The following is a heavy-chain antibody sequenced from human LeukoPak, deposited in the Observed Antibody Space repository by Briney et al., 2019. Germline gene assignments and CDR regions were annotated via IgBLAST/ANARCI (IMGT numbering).Heavy chain of an antibody. V-gene: IGHV1-2*02. CDR3: ASSAAGTVGYYYMDV. CDR2: INPNSGGT. Sequence: ASVKVSCKASGYTFTGYYMHWVRQAPGQGLEWMGWINPNSGGTNYAQKFQGTVTMTRDTSISTAYMELSRLRSDDTAVYYCASSAAGTVGYYYMDVWGKGTTVTVSS. D-gene: IGHD6-19*01. J-gene: IGHJ6*03. CDR1: GYTFTGYY.